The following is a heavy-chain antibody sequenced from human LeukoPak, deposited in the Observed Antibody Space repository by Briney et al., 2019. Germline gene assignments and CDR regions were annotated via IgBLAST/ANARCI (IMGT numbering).Heavy chain of an antibody. V-gene: IGHV3-7*01. CDR1: GFTFSSYW. J-gene: IGHJ4*02. CDR3: ARPNRADFDGIDY. Sequence: GGSLRLSCAAAGFTFSSYWMSWVRQAPGKGLEWVANIKQDGSEKYYVDSVEGRFTISRDNAKNSLYLQMNSLRAEDTAVYYCARPNRADFDGIDYWGQGTLVTVSS. CDR2: IKQDGSEK. D-gene: IGHD3-9*01.